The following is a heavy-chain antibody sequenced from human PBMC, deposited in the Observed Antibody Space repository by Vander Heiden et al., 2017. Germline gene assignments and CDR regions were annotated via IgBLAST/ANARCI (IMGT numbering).Heavy chain of an antibody. D-gene: IGHD3-3*01. CDR3: ASWEGWGEWQSDY. Sequence: EVQLVQSGAEVKQPGESLKISCTGSGYSVTGSGTGWVLHLPGKGLEWMGISYPGDSDTRYSPSFQGQVTISADKSISTAYLQWSSLKASDTAMYYCASWEGWGEWQSDYWGQGTLVTVSS. J-gene: IGHJ4*02. V-gene: IGHV5-51*01. CDR1: GYSVTGSG. CDR2: SYPGDSDT.